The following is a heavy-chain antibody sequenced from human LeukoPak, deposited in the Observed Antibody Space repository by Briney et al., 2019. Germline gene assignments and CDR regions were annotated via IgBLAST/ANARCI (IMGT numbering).Heavy chain of an antibody. CDR3: TAYYNWNRKFDY. D-gene: IGHD1/OR15-1a*01. V-gene: IGHV3-15*01. CDR2: FKSKTDGRTT. Sequence: GGSLRLSCAASGFTFSNAWMSWVRQAPGKGLEWVGRFKSKTDGRTTDYAAPLKGRFTISRDDSKTTLYLQMNSLKTEDTAVYYCTAYYNWNRKFDYWGQGTLVTVSS. CDR1: GFTFSNAW. J-gene: IGHJ4*02.